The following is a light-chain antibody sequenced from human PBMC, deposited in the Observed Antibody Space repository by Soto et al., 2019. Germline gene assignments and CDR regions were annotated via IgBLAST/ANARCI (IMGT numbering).Light chain of an antibody. CDR2: GAS. Sequence: EIVMTQSPATLSVSPGERATLSCRASQSVSSNLAWYQHKPGQAPRLLIYGASTRATGIPARFSGSGSGTDFTLTISSLEPEDFAVYYCQQCGSWPWTFGQGTKVDIK. CDR3: QQCGSWPWT. CDR1: QSVSSN. V-gene: IGKV3D-15*01. J-gene: IGKJ1*01.